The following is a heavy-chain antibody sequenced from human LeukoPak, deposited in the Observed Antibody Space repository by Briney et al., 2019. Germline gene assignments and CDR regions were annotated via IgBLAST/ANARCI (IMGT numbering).Heavy chain of an antibody. J-gene: IGHJ4*02. CDR3: TRDGV. Sequence: GGSLRLSCAASGFTFSSYGMHWVRQAPGKGLEWVGFIRSKAYGGTTEYAASVKGRFTISRDDSKSIAYLQMNSLKTEDTAVYYCTRDGVWGQGTLVTVSS. D-gene: IGHD3-3*01. V-gene: IGHV3-49*04. CDR2: IRSKAYGGTT. CDR1: GFTFSSYG.